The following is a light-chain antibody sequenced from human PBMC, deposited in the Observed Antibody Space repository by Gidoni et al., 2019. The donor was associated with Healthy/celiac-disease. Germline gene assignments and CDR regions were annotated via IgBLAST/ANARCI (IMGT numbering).Light chain of an antibody. J-gene: IGKJ1*01. V-gene: IGKV3-15*01. Sequence: EIVMTQSPATLSVSPGERATLSCRASQRVSSNLAWYQQKPSQAPRLLIYGASTRAAGIPTRFSGRGAGKELTLTSRRLQSEDCADYYRQEENNWPPWTFGEGTKVEIK. CDR3: QEENNWPPWT. CDR1: QRVSSN. CDR2: GAS.